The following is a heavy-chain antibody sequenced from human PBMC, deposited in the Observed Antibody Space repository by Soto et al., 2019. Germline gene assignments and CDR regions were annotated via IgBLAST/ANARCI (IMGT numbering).Heavy chain of an antibody. CDR1: GGSISSSSYY. J-gene: IGHJ6*02. CDR3: ARHGIAAAGMYGMDV. Sequence: SETLSLTCTVSGGSISSSSYYWGWIRQPPGKGLEWIGSIYYSGSTYYNPSLKSRVTISVDTSKNQFSLKLSSVTAADTAVYYCARHGIAAAGMYGMDVWGQGTTVTVSS. V-gene: IGHV4-39*01. D-gene: IGHD6-13*01. CDR2: IYYSGST.